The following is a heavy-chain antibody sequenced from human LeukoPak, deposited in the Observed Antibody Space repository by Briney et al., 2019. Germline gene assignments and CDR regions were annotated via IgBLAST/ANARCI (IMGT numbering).Heavy chain of an antibody. CDR3: AKDRESMVRDGAFDI. J-gene: IGHJ3*02. V-gene: IGHV3-30*18. CDR2: ISYDGSNK. D-gene: IGHD3-10*02. CDR1: GFTFRNYG. Sequence: PGGSLRLSCAASGFTFRNYGIHWVRQAPGKGLEWVAVISYDGSNKYYADSVKGRFTISRDNSKNTLYLQMNSLRAEDTAVYYCAKDRESMVRDGAFDIWGQGTMVSVSS.